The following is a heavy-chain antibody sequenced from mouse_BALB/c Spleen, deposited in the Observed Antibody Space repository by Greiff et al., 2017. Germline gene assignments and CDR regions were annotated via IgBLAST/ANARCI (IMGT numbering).Heavy chain of an antibody. CDR1: GYSITSDYA. Sequence: EVKVEESGPGLVKPSQSLSLTCTVTGYSITSDYAWNWIRQFPGNKLEWMGYISYSGSTSYNPSLKSRISITRDTSKNQFFLQLNSVTTEDTATYYCAKLGRGGFDYWGQGTTLTVSS. V-gene: IGHV3-2*02. D-gene: IGHD4-1*01. CDR3: AKLGRGGFDY. J-gene: IGHJ2*01. CDR2: ISYSGST.